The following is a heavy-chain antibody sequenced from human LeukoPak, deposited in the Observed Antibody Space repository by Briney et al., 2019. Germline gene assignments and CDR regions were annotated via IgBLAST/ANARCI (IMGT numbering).Heavy chain of an antibody. J-gene: IGHJ6*02. CDR1: GFIFNSYG. V-gene: IGHV3-33*01. CDR2: IWYAESST. Sequence: GRSLRLSCAASGFIFNSYGIHWVRQAPGKGLEWVAVIWYAESSTYYTDSVKGRFTISRDNSKKTVYLQMNSLRVEDTGVYYCARDGSFGRDVWGQETTVTVSS. CDR3: ARDGSFGRDV. D-gene: IGHD6-19*01.